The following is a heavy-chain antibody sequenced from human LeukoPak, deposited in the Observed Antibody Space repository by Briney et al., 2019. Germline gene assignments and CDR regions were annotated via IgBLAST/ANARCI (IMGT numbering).Heavy chain of an antibody. CDR2: ISAYNGNT. J-gene: IGHJ4*02. Sequence: ASVKVSCKASGYTFTRYGISWVRQAPGQGLERMGWISAYNGNTKYAQKFQGRVTMTTDTSTSTAYMELRSLRSDDTAIYYCARDGRYDIVTDDFAHWGQGTLVSVSS. CDR3: ARDGRYDIVTDDFAH. D-gene: IGHD3-9*01. V-gene: IGHV1-18*01. CDR1: GYTFTRYG.